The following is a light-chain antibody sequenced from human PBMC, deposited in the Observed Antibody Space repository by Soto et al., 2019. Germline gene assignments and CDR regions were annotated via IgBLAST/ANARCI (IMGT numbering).Light chain of an antibody. V-gene: IGKV3-20*01. CDR1: QSVSNNY. Sequence: EIGLTQSPGTLSLSPGERATLSCRTSQSVSNNYLAWYQQKPGQAPRLLIYGASSRATGIPDRFSGSGSGTDFTISISRLEPEDFAVYYCQQYSSLWTFGQGTKVEIK. CDR2: GAS. CDR3: QQYSSLWT. J-gene: IGKJ1*01.